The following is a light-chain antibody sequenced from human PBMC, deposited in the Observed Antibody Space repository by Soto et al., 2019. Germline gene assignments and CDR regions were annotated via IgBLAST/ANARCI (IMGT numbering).Light chain of an antibody. CDR3: SSFTSSMTNV. V-gene: IGLV2-14*03. J-gene: IGLJ1*01. Sequence: QSVLTQPASVSGSPGESITISCTGTSSDVGGYNSVSWYQHHPGKAPKLIPYDVGDRPSGVSYRFSGSKSGNTASLTISGLQAADEADYFCSSFTSSMTNVFGRGTKVTVL. CDR2: DVG. CDR1: SSDVGGYNS.